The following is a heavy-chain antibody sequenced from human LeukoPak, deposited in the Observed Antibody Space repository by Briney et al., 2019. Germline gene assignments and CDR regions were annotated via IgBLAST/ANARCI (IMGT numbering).Heavy chain of an antibody. CDR2: ISSSSSYI. CDR3: ATQSRGYYDSSGPKDAFDI. J-gene: IGHJ3*02. CDR1: GFTFSSHA. V-gene: IGHV3-21*01. Sequence: GGSLRLSCAASGFTFSSHAMNWVRQAPGKGLEWVSSISSSSSYIYYADSVKGRFTISRENAKNSLYLQMNSLRAEDTAVYYCATQSRGYYDSSGPKDAFDIWGQGTMVTVSS. D-gene: IGHD3-22*01.